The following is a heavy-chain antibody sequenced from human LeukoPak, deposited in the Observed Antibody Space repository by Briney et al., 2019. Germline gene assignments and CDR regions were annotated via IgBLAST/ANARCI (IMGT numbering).Heavy chain of an antibody. Sequence: PGGSLRLSCAASGFTFRSYAMSWVRQAPGKGLEWVSAISGSGGSTYYADSVKGRFTISRDNSKNTLYLQMNSLRAEDTAVYYCAKDRWELLGLFDYWGQGTLVTVSS. D-gene: IGHD1-26*01. CDR2: ISGSGGST. J-gene: IGHJ4*02. CDR3: AKDRWELLGLFDY. CDR1: GFTFRSYA. V-gene: IGHV3-23*01.